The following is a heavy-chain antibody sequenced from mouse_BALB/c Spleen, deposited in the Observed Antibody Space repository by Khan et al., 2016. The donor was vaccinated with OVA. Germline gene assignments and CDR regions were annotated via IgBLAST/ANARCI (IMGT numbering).Heavy chain of an antibody. J-gene: IGHJ2*01. CDR1: GFSLTSYG. Sequence: QMQLEESGPGLVAPSQCLSITCTVSGFSLTSYGVHWVRQPPGKGLEWLGVIRGGGSTNYNSAPMNRLSISKSNSKSQVFLQMNSLQTCDTSMYYCARLVDIWGQGTTLTVSS. CDR2: IRGGGST. V-gene: IGHV2-9*02. CDR3: ARLVDI. D-gene: IGHD1-3*01.